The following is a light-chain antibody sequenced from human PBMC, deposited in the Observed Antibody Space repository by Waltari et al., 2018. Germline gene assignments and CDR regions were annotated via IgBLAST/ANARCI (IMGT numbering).Light chain of an antibody. CDR3: GTWDISQTPRQV. Sequence: QSILTQPPSVSAAPGQRVTVSCSGNNHTIGLTYVSWYQQLPGQAPKLLIYEDDKRPSDIPDRFSASKSGTSATLAISGLQTGDEADYYCGTWDISQTPRQVFGGGTKVTVL. CDR2: EDD. CDR1: NHTIGLTY. J-gene: IGLJ3*02. V-gene: IGLV1-51*02.